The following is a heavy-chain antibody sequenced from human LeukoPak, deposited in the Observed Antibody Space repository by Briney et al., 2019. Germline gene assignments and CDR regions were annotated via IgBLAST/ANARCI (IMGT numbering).Heavy chain of an antibody. D-gene: IGHD3-16*01. CDR2: IYYSGST. Sequence: SETPSLTCTVSGGSISSYYWSWIRQPPGKGLEWIGYIYYSGSTNYNPSLKSRVTISVDTSKNQFSLKLSSVTAADTAVYYCARESGSYLWRSWLNPWGQGTLVTVSS. J-gene: IGHJ5*02. CDR3: ARESGSYLWRSWLNP. CDR1: GGSISSYY. V-gene: IGHV4-59*01.